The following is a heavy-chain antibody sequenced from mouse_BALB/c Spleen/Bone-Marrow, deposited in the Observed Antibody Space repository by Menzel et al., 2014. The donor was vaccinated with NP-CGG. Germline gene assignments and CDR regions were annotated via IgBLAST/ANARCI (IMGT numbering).Heavy chain of an antibody. CDR1: GYTFTSYL. CDR3: ARGGNYWYFDV. V-gene: IGHV1-14*01. J-gene: IGHJ1*01. D-gene: IGHD2-1*01. CDR2: INPYNDGT. Sequence: VQLKESGPELVKPGASVKMSCKASGYTFTSYLMHWVKQKPGQGLEWIGYINPYNDGTKYNEKFKGKATLTSDKSSSTAYMELSSLTSEDPAVYYCARGGNYWYFDVWGAGTTVTVSS.